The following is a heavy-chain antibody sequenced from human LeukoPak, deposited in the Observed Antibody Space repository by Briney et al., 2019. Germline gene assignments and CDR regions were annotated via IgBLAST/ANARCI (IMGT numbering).Heavy chain of an antibody. D-gene: IGHD3-10*01. CDR1: GFTFSSYA. J-gene: IGHJ5*02. CDR2: ISGSGGST. Sequence: GGSLRLSCAASGFTFSSYAMSWVRQAPGKGLEWVSAISGSGGSTYYADSVKGRFTISRDNSKNTLYLQMNSLRAEDTAVYYCAKDKAPFYYGSGALNGFDPWGQGTLVTVSS. CDR3: AKDKAPFYYGSGALNGFDP. V-gene: IGHV3-23*01.